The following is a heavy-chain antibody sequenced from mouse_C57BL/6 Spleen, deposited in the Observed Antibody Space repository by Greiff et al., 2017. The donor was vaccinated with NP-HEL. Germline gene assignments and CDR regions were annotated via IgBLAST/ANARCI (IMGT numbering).Heavy chain of an antibody. Sequence: QVQLQQSGAELARPGSSVKMSCKASGYTFTSYTMHWVKQRPGQGLEWIGYINPSSGYTTYNQKFKDKTTFTADKSSSTAYMQLSSLTSEDSAVYYCARGDYYGDFDYWGQGTTLTVSS. CDR1: GYTFTSYT. V-gene: IGHV1-4*01. CDR2: INPSSGYT. CDR3: ARGDYYGDFDY. D-gene: IGHD1-1*01. J-gene: IGHJ2*01.